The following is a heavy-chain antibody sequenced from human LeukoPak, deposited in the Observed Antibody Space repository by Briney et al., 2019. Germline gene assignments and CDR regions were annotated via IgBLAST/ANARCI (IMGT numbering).Heavy chain of an antibody. Sequence: GSLRLSCAASGFTVSSSYISWVRQAPGKGLEWVSVISGSGGSTYYADSVKGRFTISRDNSKNTLYLQMNSLRAEDTAVYYCAKGQLAAAGNYFGYWGQGTLVTVSS. D-gene: IGHD6-13*01. V-gene: IGHV3-23*01. CDR1: GFTVSSSY. CDR3: AKGQLAAAGNYFGY. J-gene: IGHJ4*02. CDR2: ISGSGGST.